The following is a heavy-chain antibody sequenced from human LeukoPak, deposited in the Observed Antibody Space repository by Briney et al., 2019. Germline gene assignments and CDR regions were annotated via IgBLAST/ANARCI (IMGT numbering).Heavy chain of an antibody. CDR1: GYTFRDYG. CDR2: ISAYSGNT. V-gene: IGHV1-18*01. CDR3: ARDPTDFLGVLQMFDY. D-gene: IGHD3-3*01. J-gene: IGHJ4*02. Sequence: ASVKVSCKASGYTFRDYGISWVRQAPGQGLEWMGWISAYSGNTNYAQNFQGRVTMTTDTSTSTAYMELRSLISDDTAVYFCARDPTDFLGVLQMFDYWGQGTPVTVSS.